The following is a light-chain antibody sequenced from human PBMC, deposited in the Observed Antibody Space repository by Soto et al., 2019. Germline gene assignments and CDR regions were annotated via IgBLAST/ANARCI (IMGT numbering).Light chain of an antibody. CDR2: AAS. CDR1: QSISRSY. CDR3: QQYGSPSYT. V-gene: IGKV3-20*01. Sequence: EIVLTQSPGTLSLSPGERATLSCRASQSISRSYLAWYQQKPGQAPRLLIYAASSKATGIPDRFSGSGSGTDSTLTISRLGAEVSAVYYYQQYGSPSYTFGQGTQLEIK. J-gene: IGKJ2*01.